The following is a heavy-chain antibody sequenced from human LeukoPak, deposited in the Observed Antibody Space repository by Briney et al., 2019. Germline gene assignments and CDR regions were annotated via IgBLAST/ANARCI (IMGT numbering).Heavy chain of an antibody. J-gene: IGHJ4*02. CDR2: IYHSGST. V-gene: IGHV4-59*12. CDR3: ARAPYYDFWSGSDY. Sequence: SETLSLTCTVSGGSISSYYWSWIRQPPGKGLEWIGYIYHSGSTYYNPSLKSRVTISVDRSKNQFSLKLSSVTAADTAVYYCARAPYYDFWSGSDYWGQGTLVTVSS. CDR1: GGSISSYY. D-gene: IGHD3-3*01.